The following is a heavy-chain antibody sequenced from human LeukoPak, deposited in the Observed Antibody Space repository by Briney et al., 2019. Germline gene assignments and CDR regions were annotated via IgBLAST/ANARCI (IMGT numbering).Heavy chain of an antibody. Sequence: GGSLRLSCAASGFTSSSYGMHSVRQAPGKGLEWVAVISYDGSNKYYADSVKGRFTLSRDNSKDTLYLQMNSLRAEDTAVYYCAKDASFAAAALGYWGQGTLVTVSS. CDR2: ISYDGSNK. J-gene: IGHJ4*02. V-gene: IGHV3-30*18. CDR1: GFTSSSYG. CDR3: AKDASFAAAALGY. D-gene: IGHD6-13*01.